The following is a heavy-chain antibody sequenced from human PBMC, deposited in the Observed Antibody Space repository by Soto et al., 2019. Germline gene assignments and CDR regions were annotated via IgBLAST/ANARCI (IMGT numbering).Heavy chain of an antibody. CDR2: ISYDGSNK. V-gene: IGHV3-30-3*01. Sequence: QVQLVESGGGVVQPGRSLRLSCAASGFTFSSYAMHWVRQAPGKGLEWVAVISYDGSNKYYADSVKGRFTISRDNSKNTLYLQMNSLEAEVTAVDYCARDEMGFSGITDYWGQGTLVTVSS. CDR1: GFTFSSYA. CDR3: ARDEMGFSGITDY. D-gene: IGHD3-3*01. J-gene: IGHJ4*02.